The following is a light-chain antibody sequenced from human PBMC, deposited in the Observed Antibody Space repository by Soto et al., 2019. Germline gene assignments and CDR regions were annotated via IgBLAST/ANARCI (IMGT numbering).Light chain of an antibody. CDR2: GAS. CDR1: QSVDSN. V-gene: IGKV3D-15*01. Sequence: EIVMTQSPATLSVSPGDGATLSCRASQSVDSNLAWYQQKPGQTPRLLIYGASTRPTGIPARFSGSGSGTEFTLTTISLHSEVSAVYYCQQYNDWPLTFGGGTKVEIK. J-gene: IGKJ4*01. CDR3: QQYNDWPLT.